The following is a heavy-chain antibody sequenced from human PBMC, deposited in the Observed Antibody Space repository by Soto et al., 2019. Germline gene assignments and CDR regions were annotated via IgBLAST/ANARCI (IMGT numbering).Heavy chain of an antibody. CDR3: AGAEGRITICGVVIDDYYYYMDV. CDR1: GGSISSYY. Sequence: SETLSLTCTVSGGSISSYYWSWIRQPPGKGLEWIGYIYYSGSTNYNPSLKSRVTISVDTSKNQFSLKLSSVTAADTAVYYCAGAEGRITICGVVIDDYYYYMDVWGKGTTVTVSS. D-gene: IGHD3-3*01. V-gene: IGHV4-59*08. J-gene: IGHJ6*03. CDR2: IYYSGST.